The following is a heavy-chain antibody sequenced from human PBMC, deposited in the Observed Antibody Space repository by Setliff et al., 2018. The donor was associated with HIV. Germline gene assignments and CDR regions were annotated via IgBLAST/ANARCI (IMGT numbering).Heavy chain of an antibody. Sequence: SVKVSCKASGGSFSSYALHWVRQAPGQGLEWMGNILPIFNKVNYAQKFRGRVTITADESTSTAYMELSSLTPDDAAVHFCARDNVDSASRTYLHHWGQGTLVTVSS. J-gene: IGHJ5*02. V-gene: IGHV1-69*13. CDR2: ILPIFNKV. CDR3: ARDNVDSASRTYLHH. CDR1: GGSFSSYA. D-gene: IGHD2-15*01.